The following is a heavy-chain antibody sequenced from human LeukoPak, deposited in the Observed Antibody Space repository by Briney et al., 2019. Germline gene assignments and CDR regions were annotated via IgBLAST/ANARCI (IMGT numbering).Heavy chain of an antibody. CDR3: AAMTYDSNGYLFDY. V-gene: IGHV1-58*02. Sequence: ASVKVSCKASGFTFTSSAMQWVRQARGQRLEWIGWIVVGSGNTNYAQKFQERVTITRDMSTSTAYMELSSLRSEDTAVYYCAAMTYDSNGYLFDYWGQGTLVTVSS. CDR1: GFTFTSSA. CDR2: IVVGSGNT. J-gene: IGHJ4*02. D-gene: IGHD3-22*01.